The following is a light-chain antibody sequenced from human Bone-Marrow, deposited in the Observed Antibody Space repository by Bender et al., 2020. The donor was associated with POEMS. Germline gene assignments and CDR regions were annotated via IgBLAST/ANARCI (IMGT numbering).Light chain of an antibody. V-gene: IGLV2-14*01. Sequence: QPALTQPPSASGSPGQSVTISCTGTGFDVPKYFSVSWYRQHPGKAPKLLIYDDSFRPSVVSHRFSGSKSGNTASLTISGLQPQDDGDYFCSSYTSGSTWVFGGGTKLTVL. CDR2: DDS. CDR1: GFDVPKYFS. J-gene: IGLJ3*02. CDR3: SSYTSGSTWV.